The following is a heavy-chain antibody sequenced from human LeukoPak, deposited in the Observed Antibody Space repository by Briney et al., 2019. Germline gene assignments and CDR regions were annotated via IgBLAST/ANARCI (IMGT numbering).Heavy chain of an antibody. Sequence: EGSLRLSCTVSGFTFSSYGMSWVRQAPGKGLEWASAISCSGGSTYYADSVKGRFTISRDNSKNTLYLQMNSLRAEDTAVYYCAKDLSSVRYSTGGNDYWGQGTLVTVSS. D-gene: IGHD3-9*01. J-gene: IGHJ4*02. CDR1: GFTFSSYG. CDR2: ISCSGGST. CDR3: AKDLSSVRYSTGGNDY. V-gene: IGHV3-23*01.